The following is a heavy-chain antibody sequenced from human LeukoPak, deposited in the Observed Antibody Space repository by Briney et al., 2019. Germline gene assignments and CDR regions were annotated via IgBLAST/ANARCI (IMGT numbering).Heavy chain of an antibody. V-gene: IGHV3-30-3*01. J-gene: IGHJ4*02. Sequence: GRSLRLSCAASGFTISSYAMHWVRQAPGKGLEWVAVISYDGSNKYYADSVKGRFTISRDNSKNTLYLQMNSLRAEDTAVYYCARGGFVMTTADFDYWGQGTLVTVSS. CDR3: ARGGFVMTTADFDY. D-gene: IGHD4-17*01. CDR2: ISYDGSNK. CDR1: GFTISSYA.